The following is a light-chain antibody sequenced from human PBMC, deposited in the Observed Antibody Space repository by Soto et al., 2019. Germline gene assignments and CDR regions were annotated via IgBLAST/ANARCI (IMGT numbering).Light chain of an antibody. CDR2: GAS. CDR3: HQYGSAPWT. J-gene: IGKJ1*01. Sequence: IVLTQSPGTLSLSPGERGALSCRASQSVSSNYVAWYQQKPGQAPRLLISGASNRATGTPDRFRGSGSGTAFTLTITRLEPEDFAVYYCHQYGSAPWTFGQGTKVEIK. V-gene: IGKV3-20*01. CDR1: QSVSSNY.